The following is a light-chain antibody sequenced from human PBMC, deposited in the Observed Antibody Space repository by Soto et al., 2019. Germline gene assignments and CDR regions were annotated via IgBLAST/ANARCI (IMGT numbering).Light chain of an antibody. Sequence: DIQLTQSPSFLSASVGDRVTITCRASQGVSSYLAWFQQKPGKAPKLLIYGASTLQSGVPSRFSGSGYGAEVTLTISSLRPEDFATYHCLQLDSYPYTFGQGTKLEIK. CDR1: QGVSSY. CDR2: GAS. CDR3: LQLDSYPYT. J-gene: IGKJ2*01. V-gene: IGKV1-9*01.